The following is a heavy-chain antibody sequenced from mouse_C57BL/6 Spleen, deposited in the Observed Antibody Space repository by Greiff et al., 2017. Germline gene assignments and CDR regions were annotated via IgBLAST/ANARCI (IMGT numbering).Heavy chain of an antibody. CDR1: GYAFSSYW. CDR2: IYPGDGDT. CDR3: ARSDGYWFAY. Sequence: LVEPGASVKISCKASGYAFSSYWMNWVKQRPGKGLEWIGQIYPGDGDTNYNGKFKGKATLTADKSSSTAYMQLSSLTSEDSAVYFCARSDGYWFAYWGQGTLVTVSA. V-gene: IGHV1-80*01. J-gene: IGHJ3*01. D-gene: IGHD2-3*01.